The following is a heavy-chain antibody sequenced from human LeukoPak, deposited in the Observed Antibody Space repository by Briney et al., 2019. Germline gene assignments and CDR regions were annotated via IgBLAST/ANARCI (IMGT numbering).Heavy chain of an antibody. Sequence: ASVKVSCKASGYTFTSYGISWVRQAPGQGLEWMGWISAYNGNTNYAQKLQGRVTMTTDTSTSTAYMELRSRRSDDTAVYYCARVYCSSTSCYFSTFDYWGQGTLVTVSS. J-gene: IGHJ4*02. CDR2: ISAYNGNT. D-gene: IGHD2-2*01. CDR3: ARVYCSSTSCYFSTFDY. CDR1: GYTFTSYG. V-gene: IGHV1-18*01.